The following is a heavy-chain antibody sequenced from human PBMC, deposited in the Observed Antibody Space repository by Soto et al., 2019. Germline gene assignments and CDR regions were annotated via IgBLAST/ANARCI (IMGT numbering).Heavy chain of an antibody. J-gene: IGHJ2*01. D-gene: IGHD6-6*01. V-gene: IGHV4-59*01. CDR3: ARVRQVGYSSSSWYFDL. CDR2: IYYSGST. CDR1: GGSISSYY. Sequence: SETLSLTCTVSGGSISSYYWSWIRQPPGKGLEWIGYIYYSGSTNYNPSLKSRVTISVDTSKNQFSLKLSSVTAADTAVYYCARVRQVGYSSSSWYFDLWGRGTLVTVSS.